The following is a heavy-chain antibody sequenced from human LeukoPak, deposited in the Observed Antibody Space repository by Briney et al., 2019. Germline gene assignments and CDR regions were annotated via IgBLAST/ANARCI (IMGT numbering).Heavy chain of an antibody. CDR2: IYTSGIT. CDR3: ARDHYYDSSTS. V-gene: IGHV4-4*07. Sequence: SETLSLTCSVSGGSISSFYCNWMRQPAGTGLEWIGRIYTSGITYYNPSLKSRVTISLDTSKNQFSLKLSSVTAADTAVYYCARDHYYDSSTSWGQGTLVAVSS. J-gene: IGHJ4*02. D-gene: IGHD3-22*01. CDR1: GGSISSFY.